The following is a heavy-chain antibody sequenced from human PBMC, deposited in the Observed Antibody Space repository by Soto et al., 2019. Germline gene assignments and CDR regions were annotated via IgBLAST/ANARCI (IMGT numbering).Heavy chain of an antibody. V-gene: IGHV3-33*01. CDR3: ARDDAFDNENGFDM. D-gene: IGHD3-3*02. Sequence: GGSLRLSCGVSGFPFSFYGFHWVRQSPGKGLEWLGVIVSDGSAIYHADSLEGRFFISRDNSKDILYLQMNSLRVEDTAVYYCARDDAFDNENGFDMWGQGTMFTVSS. CDR2: IVSDGSAI. CDR1: GFPFSFYG. J-gene: IGHJ3*02.